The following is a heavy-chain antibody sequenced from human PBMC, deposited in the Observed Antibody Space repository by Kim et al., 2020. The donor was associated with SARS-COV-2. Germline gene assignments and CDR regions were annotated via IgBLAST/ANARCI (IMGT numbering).Heavy chain of an antibody. CDR2: INHSGST. V-gene: IGHV4-34*01. Sequence: SETLSLTCAVYGGSFSGYYWSWIRQPPGKGLEWIGEINHSGSTNYNPSLKSRVTISVDTSKNQFSLKLSSVTAADTAVYYCARITWTPNLYGPHYGSGSNNWLDPWGQGTLVTVSS. J-gene: IGHJ5*02. CDR3: ARITWTPNLYGPHYGSGSNNWLDP. CDR1: GGSFSGYY. D-gene: IGHD3-10*01.